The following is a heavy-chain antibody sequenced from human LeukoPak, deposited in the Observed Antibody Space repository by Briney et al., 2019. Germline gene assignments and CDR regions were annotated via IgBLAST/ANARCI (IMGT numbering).Heavy chain of an antibody. Sequence: GGSLRLSCAASGFTVSSNYMSWVRQAPGKGLEWLANIKEDGSRKYHVDSVKGRFTISRDNAKKSLFLQMNSLRAEDTAVYYCARDGVTSSVDYWGQGTLVTVSS. D-gene: IGHD2-21*02. J-gene: IGHJ4*02. CDR3: ARDGVTSSVDY. CDR2: IKEDGSRK. V-gene: IGHV3-7*01. CDR1: GFTVSSNY.